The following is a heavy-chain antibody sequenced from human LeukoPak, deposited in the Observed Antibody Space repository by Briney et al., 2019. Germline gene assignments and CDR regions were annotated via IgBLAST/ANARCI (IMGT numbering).Heavy chain of an antibody. CDR1: GGSISSYY. J-gene: IGHJ4*02. V-gene: IGHV4-59*01. CDR3: ARVWGSYRYTLDY. CDR2: IYYSGST. Sequence: SETLSLTCTVSGGSISSYYWSWIRQPPGKGLVWIGYIYYSGSTNYNPSLKSRVTISVDTSKNQFSLKLSSVTAADTAVYYCARVWGSYRYTLDYWGQGTLVTVSS. D-gene: IGHD3-16*02.